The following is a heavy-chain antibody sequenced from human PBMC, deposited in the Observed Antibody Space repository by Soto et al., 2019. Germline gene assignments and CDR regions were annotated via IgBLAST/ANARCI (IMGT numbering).Heavy chain of an antibody. Sequence: EVQLVESGGGLVQPGGSLRLSCAASGFTVSSNYMSWVRQAPGKGLERVSIIYRGGTTYYADSVKGRFTISRDNSKNTLYLQMNSLRAEDTAVYYCARAGISQAAAGSLDCCPIDSWGQGTLVTVSS. CDR2: IYRGGTT. J-gene: IGHJ4*02. D-gene: IGHD6-13*01. V-gene: IGHV3-66*01. CDR3: ARAGISQAAAGSLDCCPIDS. CDR1: GFTVSSNY.